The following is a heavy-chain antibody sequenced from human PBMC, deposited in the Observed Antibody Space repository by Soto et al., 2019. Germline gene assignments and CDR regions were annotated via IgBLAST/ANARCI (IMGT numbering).Heavy chain of an antibody. V-gene: IGHV4-31*03. Sequence: TLSLTCTVSGGSISSGGYYWSWIRQHPGKGLEWIGHIYYSGSTYYNPSLKSRVTISVDTSKNQFSLKLSSVTAADTAVYYCARAGDVYGSGSYYNPSNWFDPWGQGTLVTVSS. J-gene: IGHJ5*02. CDR1: GGSISSGGYY. CDR2: IYYSGST. CDR3: ARAGDVYGSGSYYNPSNWFDP. D-gene: IGHD3-10*01.